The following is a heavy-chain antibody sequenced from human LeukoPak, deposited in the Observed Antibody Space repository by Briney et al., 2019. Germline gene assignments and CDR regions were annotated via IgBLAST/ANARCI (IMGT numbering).Heavy chain of an antibody. D-gene: IGHD3-22*01. CDR3: ARVGYYYDSSGIDY. CDR1: GGSLSSGNNY. J-gene: IGHJ4*02. V-gene: IGHV4-61*02. CDR2: IYTNGDT. Sequence: SQTLSLTCTVSGGSLSSGNNYWGWVRQPAGKGLEWIGRIYTNGDTYYNPSLKSRVTISLDTSKNQFSLKLRSVTAADTAVYYCARVGYYYDSSGIDYWGQGTLVTVSS.